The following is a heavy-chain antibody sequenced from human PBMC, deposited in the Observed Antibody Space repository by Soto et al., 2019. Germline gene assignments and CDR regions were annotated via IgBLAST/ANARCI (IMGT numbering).Heavy chain of an antibody. J-gene: IGHJ4*02. V-gene: IGHV3-23*01. CDR2: ISDSGGST. D-gene: IGHD6-19*01. Sequence: GGSLRLSCVVSGSTFSSDDMSWVRQAPGRGLEWVSGISDSGGSTYYADSVKGRFTISRDNAKNTLYLQTKSLRVEDTALYYCAKDGGWSLAVAGLFDYWGPGTQVTVSS. CDR3: AKDGGWSLAVAGLFDY. CDR1: GSTFSSDD.